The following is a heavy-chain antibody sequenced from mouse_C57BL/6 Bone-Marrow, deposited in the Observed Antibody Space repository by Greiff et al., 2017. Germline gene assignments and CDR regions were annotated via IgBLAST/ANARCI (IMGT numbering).Heavy chain of an antibody. CDR1: GYTFTSYG. J-gene: IGHJ2*01. D-gene: IGHD1-1*01. Sequence: QVHVKQPGAELARPGASVKLSCKASGYTFTSYGISWVKQRTGQGLEWIGEIYPTSGNTYYNQKFKGKATLTADKSSSTAYMELRSLTSEDSAVYSWARVYYYGSSDYFDYWGQGTTLTVSS. V-gene: IGHV1-81*01. CDR2: IYPTSGNT. CDR3: ARVYYYGSSDYFDY.